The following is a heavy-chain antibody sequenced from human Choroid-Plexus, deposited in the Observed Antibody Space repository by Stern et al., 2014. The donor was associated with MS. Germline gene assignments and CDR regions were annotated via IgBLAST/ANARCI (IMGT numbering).Heavy chain of an antibody. CDR1: GFTFGSCA. V-gene: IGHV3-30*18. Sequence: VQLLESGGGVVQPGRPLRLSCVASGFTFGSCAMPWVRQAPGKGLEWVAGVSYDGSNKYYADSVKGRFTISRDNSQNTLYMQMSSMRPEDTAVYYCAKDRHYLTYFFDHWGQGSLVTVSS. CDR2: VSYDGSNK. D-gene: IGHD2/OR15-2a*01. J-gene: IGHJ5*02. CDR3: AKDRHYLTYFFDH.